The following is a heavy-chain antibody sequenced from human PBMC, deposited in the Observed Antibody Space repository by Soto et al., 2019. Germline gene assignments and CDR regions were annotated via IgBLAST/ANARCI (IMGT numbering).Heavy chain of an antibody. CDR3: ARDTWDYDFWSGSTYYYYYMDV. D-gene: IGHD3-3*01. J-gene: IGHJ6*03. V-gene: IGHV1-18*01. CDR1: VYTFTSYG. Sequence: GSVTVSCKASVYTFTSYGISWVRQAPGQGLEWMGWISAYNGNTNYAQKLQGRVTMTTDTSTSTAYMELRSLRSDDTAVYYCARDTWDYDFWSGSTYYYYYMDVWGKGTTVTVSS. CDR2: ISAYNGNT.